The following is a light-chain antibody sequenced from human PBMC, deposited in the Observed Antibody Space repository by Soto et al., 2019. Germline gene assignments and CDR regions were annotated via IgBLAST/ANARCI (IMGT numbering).Light chain of an antibody. CDR3: QQYGSSSWT. J-gene: IGKJ1*01. Sequence: EIVMTQSPATLSVSPGERATLSCRASQSISSNLAWYQQKPGQAPRLLMYGASTRATGIPARFSGSGSGTEFTLTISSLQSADFAVYYCQQYGSSSWTCGQGTKGDIK. V-gene: IGKV3-15*01. CDR1: QSISSN. CDR2: GAS.